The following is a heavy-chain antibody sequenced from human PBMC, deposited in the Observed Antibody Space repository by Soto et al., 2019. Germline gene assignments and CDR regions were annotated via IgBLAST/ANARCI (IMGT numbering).Heavy chain of an antibody. V-gene: IGHV1-69*13. D-gene: IGHD4-17*01. Sequence: ASVKVSCKASGGTFGSYAISWVRQAPGQGLEWMGGIIPIFGTANYAQKFQGRVTITADESTSTAYMELSSLRSEDTAVYYCARALAAYGDYEPNWFDPWGQGTLVTVSS. CDR1: GGTFGSYA. CDR3: ARALAAYGDYEPNWFDP. CDR2: IIPIFGTA. J-gene: IGHJ5*02.